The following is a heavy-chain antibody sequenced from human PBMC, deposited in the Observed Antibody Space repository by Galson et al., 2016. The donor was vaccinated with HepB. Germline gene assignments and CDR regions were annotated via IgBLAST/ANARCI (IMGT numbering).Heavy chain of an antibody. J-gene: IGHJ4*02. CDR2: ITEDGGEK. D-gene: IGHD6-13*01. Sequence: SLRLSCADSGFTFSYYWMSWVRQGPGKGLEGVGNITEDGGEKNYVDSVKGRFSISRDNAKNSLYLQMNSLRVEDTAVYYCTRDFGYSNYDWGQGTLVTVSS. CDR3: TRDFGYSNYD. V-gene: IGHV3-7*01. CDR1: GFTFSYYW.